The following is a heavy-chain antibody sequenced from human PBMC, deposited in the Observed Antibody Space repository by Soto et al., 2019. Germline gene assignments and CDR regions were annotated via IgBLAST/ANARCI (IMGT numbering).Heavy chain of an antibody. CDR2: ISYDGSNK. CDR1: GFTFSNYG. CDR3: AKLDEGGLQYAYYAMDV. D-gene: IGHD2-15*01. Sequence: QVHLVESGGGVVQPGRSPRLSCVASGFTFSNYGMHWFRRAPGKGLEWGAVISYDGSNKYYADSVKGRFTISRDNSKNTLYLQMTSLRTEDTALYYCAKLDEGGLQYAYYAMDVWGQGTTVTVSS. V-gene: IGHV3-30*18. J-gene: IGHJ6*02.